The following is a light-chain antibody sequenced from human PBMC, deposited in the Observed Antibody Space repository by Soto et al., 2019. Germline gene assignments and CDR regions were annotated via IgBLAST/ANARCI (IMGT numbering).Light chain of an antibody. CDR3: MQGTHWPPTT. V-gene: IGKV2-30*01. CDR1: QSLLSSDGNTY. Sequence: DVVLTQSPLSLPVTLGQPASISCRSSQSLLSSDGNTYLNWFQQRPGQSPRRLIYKVSNRDSGVPDRFSGSGSGTDFTLKISRVEAEDVGVYYCMQGTHWPPTTFGQGTKVEVK. J-gene: IGKJ1*01. CDR2: KVS.